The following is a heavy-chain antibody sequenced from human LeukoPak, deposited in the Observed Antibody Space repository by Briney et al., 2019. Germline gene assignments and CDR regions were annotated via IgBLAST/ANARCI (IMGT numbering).Heavy chain of an antibody. CDR2: IYHSGST. CDR3: ARGGTTVVTSDWYFDL. J-gene: IGHJ2*01. CDR1: GGSISSGGYY. V-gene: IGHV4-30-2*01. Sequence: PSQTLSLTCTVSGGSISSGGYYWSWIRQPPGKGLEWIGYIYHSGSTNYNPSLKSRVTISVDTSKNQFSLKLSSVTAADTAVYYCARGGTTVVTSDWYFDLWGRGTLVTVSS. D-gene: IGHD4-23*01.